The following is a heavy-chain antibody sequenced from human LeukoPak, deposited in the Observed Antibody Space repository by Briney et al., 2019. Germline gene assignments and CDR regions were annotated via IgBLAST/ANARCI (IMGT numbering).Heavy chain of an antibody. Sequence: SETLSLTCTVSGGSISSSSYYWGWIRQPPGKGLEWIGSIYYSGSTCYNPSLKSRVTISVDTSKNQFSLKLSSVTAADTAVYYCAIYDFWSGYYRHFDYWGQGTLVTVSS. D-gene: IGHD3-3*01. CDR1: GGSISSSSYY. V-gene: IGHV4-39*01. J-gene: IGHJ4*02. CDR3: AIYDFWSGYYRHFDY. CDR2: IYYSGST.